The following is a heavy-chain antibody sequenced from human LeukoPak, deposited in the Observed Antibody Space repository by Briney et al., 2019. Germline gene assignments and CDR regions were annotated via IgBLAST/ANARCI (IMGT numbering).Heavy chain of an antibody. J-gene: IGHJ4*02. V-gene: IGHV3-48*03. Sequence: TGGSLRLSCAASGFTFSSYEMNWVRQAPGKGLEGVSYISSSGSTIYYADSVKGRFTISRDNAKNSLYLQMNSLRAEDTAVYYCASSYAGGYSYGWYYFDYWGQGTLVTVSS. D-gene: IGHD5-18*01. CDR1: GFTFSSYE. CDR2: ISSSGSTI. CDR3: ASSYAGGYSYGWYYFDY.